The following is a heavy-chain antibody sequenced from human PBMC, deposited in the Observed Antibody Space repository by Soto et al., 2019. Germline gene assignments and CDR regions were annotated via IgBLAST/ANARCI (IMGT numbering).Heavy chain of an antibody. Sequence: EVQLVESGGGLVKPGGSLRLSCAASGFTFSSYSMNWVRQAPGKGLEWVSSISSSSSYIYYADSVKGRFTISRDNAKNSLYLQMKSLRAEDTAVYYCARDRSHRYGMDVWGQGTTVTVSS. CDR3: ARDRSHRYGMDV. CDR1: GFTFSSYS. J-gene: IGHJ6*02. V-gene: IGHV3-21*01. CDR2: ISSSSSYI.